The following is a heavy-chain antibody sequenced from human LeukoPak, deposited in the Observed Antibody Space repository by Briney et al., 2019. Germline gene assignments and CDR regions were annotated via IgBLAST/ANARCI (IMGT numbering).Heavy chain of an antibody. CDR3: ARDQGIAAAGNYYYGMDV. CDR1: GFTVSSNY. D-gene: IGHD6-13*01. J-gene: IGHJ6*02. CDR2: IYSGGST. V-gene: IGHV3-66*01. Sequence: GGSLRLSCAASGFTVSSNYMSWVRQAPGKGLEWVSVIYSGGSTYYADSVKGRFTISRDNSENTLYLQMNSLRAEDTAVYYCARDQGIAAAGNYYYGMDVWGQGTTVTVSS.